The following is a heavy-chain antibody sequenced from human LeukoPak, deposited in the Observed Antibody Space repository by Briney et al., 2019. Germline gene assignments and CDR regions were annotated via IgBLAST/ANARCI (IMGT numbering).Heavy chain of an antibody. D-gene: IGHD2-2*01. CDR2: FDPEDGET. V-gene: IGHV1-24*01. CDR1: GYTLTELS. J-gene: IGHJ4*02. CDR3: ATAGGGYCSSTSCYSFDY. Sequence: ASVKVSCKVSGYTLTELSMHWVRQAPGKGLEWMGGFDPEDGETIYAQKFQGRVTMTEDTSTDTAYMELSSLRSEDTAVYYCATAGGGYCSSTSCYSFDYWGQGTLVTVSS.